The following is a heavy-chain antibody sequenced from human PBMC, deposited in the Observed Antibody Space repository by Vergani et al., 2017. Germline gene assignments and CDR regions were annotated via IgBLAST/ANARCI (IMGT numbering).Heavy chain of an antibody. V-gene: IGHV3-11*04. CDR3: AKKGGSLYYYGVDV. CDR1: GFTFSDHY. J-gene: IGHJ6*02. CDR2: ISWNSGSI. Sequence: QVQLVESGGGLVKPGGSLRLSCAASGFTFSDHYMSWVRQAPGKGLEWVSGISWNSGSIGYADSVKGRFTISRDNSKDTLFLQMNGLRPEDTGTYFCAKKGGSLYYYGVDVWGQGTTITVSS. D-gene: IGHD1-26*01.